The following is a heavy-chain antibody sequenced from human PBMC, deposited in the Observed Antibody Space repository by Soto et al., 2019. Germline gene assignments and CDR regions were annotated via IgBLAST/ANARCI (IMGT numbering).Heavy chain of an antibody. Sequence: QVHLLLQSGAEVKKPASSVKVSCKAAGGNPSNSAIRWGRQAPGQGLEWMGGIIPVFGIVSYAQNFQSRGRIPADESRSTAVRELISCRSEDPGVYFCAGGRIVVAGSCGWWGMDVWGKGTTGAV. CDR1: GGNPSNSA. J-gene: IGHJ6*04. CDR3: AGGRIVVAGSCGWWGMDV. CDR2: IIPVFGIV. V-gene: IGHV1-69*01. D-gene: IGHD2-15*01.